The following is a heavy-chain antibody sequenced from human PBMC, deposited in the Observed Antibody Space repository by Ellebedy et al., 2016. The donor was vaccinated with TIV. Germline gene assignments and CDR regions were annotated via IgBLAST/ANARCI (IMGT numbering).Heavy chain of an antibody. CDR3: ARDHPLGIENFDY. V-gene: IGHV3-74*01. Sequence: GESLKISCAASGFTFSSYWMHWVRQAPEKGLVWVSRINSDGSSTSYADSVKGRFTISRDNAKNTLYLQMNSRRAEDTAVYYCARDHPLGIENFDYWGQGTLVTVSS. CDR1: GFTFSSYW. D-gene: IGHD7-27*01. CDR2: INSDGSST. J-gene: IGHJ4*02.